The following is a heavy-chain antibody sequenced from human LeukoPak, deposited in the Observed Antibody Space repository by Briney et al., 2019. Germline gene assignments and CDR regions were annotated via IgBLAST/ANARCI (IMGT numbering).Heavy chain of an antibody. D-gene: IGHD4-23*01. V-gene: IGHV1-18*04. CDR1: GYTFRSYA. J-gene: IGHJ4*02. CDR3: ARESDYGGNYYYLDS. Sequence: ASVKVSCKASGYTFRSYALTWVRQAPGQGLEWMGWVSPYTGHTEYAQTFQGRVTMTADTSTTTSYLELRGLRSDDTAMYFCARESDYGGNYYYLDSWGQGTLVTVSS. CDR2: VSPYTGHT.